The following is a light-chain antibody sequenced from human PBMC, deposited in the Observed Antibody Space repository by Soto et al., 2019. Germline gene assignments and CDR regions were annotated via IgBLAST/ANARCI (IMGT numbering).Light chain of an antibody. J-gene: IGKJ4*01. CDR1: QSVSRTS. Sequence: EIVLTQSPGTLSLSIGERTTLSCRASQSVSRTSLSWYQQKPGQALRLLISGASSRATGIPDRFSGSGSGADFTLTISRLEPEDFAVYYCQQYGTSPPTFGRGTKVDIK. CDR2: GAS. V-gene: IGKV3-20*01. CDR3: QQYGTSPPT.